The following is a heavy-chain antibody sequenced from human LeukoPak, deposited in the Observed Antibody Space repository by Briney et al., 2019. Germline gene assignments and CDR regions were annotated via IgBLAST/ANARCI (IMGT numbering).Heavy chain of an antibody. D-gene: IGHD3-22*01. Sequence: SETLSLTCTVSGGSISSGSYYWSWIRQPAGKGLEWIGRIYTSGSTNYNPSLKSRVTISVDTSKNQFSLKPSSVTAADTAVYYCARDYYDSSGYGGGNWFDPWGQGTLVTVSS. J-gene: IGHJ5*02. V-gene: IGHV4-61*02. CDR2: IYTSGST. CDR1: GGSISSGSYY. CDR3: ARDYYDSSGYGGGNWFDP.